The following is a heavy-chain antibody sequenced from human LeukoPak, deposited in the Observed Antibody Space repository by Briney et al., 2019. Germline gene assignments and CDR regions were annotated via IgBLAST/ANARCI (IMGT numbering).Heavy chain of an antibody. V-gene: IGHV3-15*01. D-gene: IGHD1-26*01. CDR3: TSSGTSGAGDFDY. Sequence: PGGSLRLSRAASGFTFSDAWLTWVRQAPGKGLEWIGRIKSKIDGGATDYAAPVKGRFTISRDDSKNTLYLQMNSLKTEDTAVYYCTSSGTSGAGDFDYWGQGTLVTVSS. CDR2: IKSKIDGGAT. CDR1: GFTFSDAW. J-gene: IGHJ4*02.